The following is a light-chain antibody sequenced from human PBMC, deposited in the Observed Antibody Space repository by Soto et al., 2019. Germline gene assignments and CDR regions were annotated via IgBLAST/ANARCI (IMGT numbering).Light chain of an antibody. Sequence: EIVMTQSPATLSVSPGERATLSCRASQNISSNLAWYQQKPGQAPRLLISGASTRATSIPARFSGSGSGTEFTLTISSLQSEDFAVYYCQQYNNWPLTFGGGTKVEIK. J-gene: IGKJ4*01. CDR3: QQYNNWPLT. CDR2: GAS. V-gene: IGKV3-15*01. CDR1: QNISSN.